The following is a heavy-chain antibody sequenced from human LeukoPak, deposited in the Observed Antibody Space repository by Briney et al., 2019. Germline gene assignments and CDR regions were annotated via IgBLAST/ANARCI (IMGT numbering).Heavy chain of an antibody. D-gene: IGHD2-2*01. CDR3: ARAGGCSSTSCDLDY. CDR2: IYHSGST. V-gene: IGHV4-59*11. Sequence: SETLSLTCIVSGGSITSHYWSWIRQPPGKGLEWIGEIYHSGSTNYNPSLKSRVTISLDKSKNQFSLNLSSVTAADTAVYYCARAGGCSSTSCDLDYWGQGTVVTVSS. CDR1: GGSITSHY. J-gene: IGHJ4*02.